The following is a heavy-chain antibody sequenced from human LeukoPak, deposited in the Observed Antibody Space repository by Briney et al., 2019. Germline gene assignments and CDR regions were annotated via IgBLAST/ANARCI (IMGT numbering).Heavy chain of an antibody. V-gene: IGHV3-23*01. CDR2: SGSGGNT. J-gene: IGHJ4*02. CDR1: GFTFSSSG. Sequence: GGTLRLSCVASGFTFSSSGMSWVRQAPGKGLEFVSVSGSGGNTYYADSVKGRFTISRDNSKNTLYLQMNSLRAEDTAVYYCATYGGYVLGYFDYWGQGTLVTVSS. CDR3: ATYGGYVLGYFDY. D-gene: IGHD5-12*01.